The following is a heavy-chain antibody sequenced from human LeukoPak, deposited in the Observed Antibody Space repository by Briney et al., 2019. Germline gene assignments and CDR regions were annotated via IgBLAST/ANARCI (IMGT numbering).Heavy chain of an antibody. V-gene: IGHV3-30*01. CDR2: ISYDGSNK. CDR1: GFTFSSYA. J-gene: IGHJ6*03. Sequence: GGSLRLSRAASGFTFSSYAMHWVRQAPGKGLEWVAVISYDGSNKYYADSVKGRFTISRDNSKNTLYLQMNSLRAEDTAVYYCAREQLRFYYYYMDVWGKGTTVTVSS. CDR3: AREQLRFYYYYMDV. D-gene: IGHD3-3*01.